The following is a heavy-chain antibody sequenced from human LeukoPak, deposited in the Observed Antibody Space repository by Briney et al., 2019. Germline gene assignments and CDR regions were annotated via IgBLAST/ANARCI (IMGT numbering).Heavy chain of an antibody. CDR1: GLTVTSNY. D-gene: IGHD5-12*01. Sequence: GGSLRLSCAASGLTVTSNYMSWVRQAPGKGLEWVSIICSGGGSTNYADSVKGRFTISRDNSKNTLYLQMNSLRAEDTAVYYCARDGGGLSGAIDYWGQGTLVTVSS. J-gene: IGHJ4*02. CDR3: ARDGGGLSGAIDY. V-gene: IGHV3-66*01. CDR2: ICSGGGST.